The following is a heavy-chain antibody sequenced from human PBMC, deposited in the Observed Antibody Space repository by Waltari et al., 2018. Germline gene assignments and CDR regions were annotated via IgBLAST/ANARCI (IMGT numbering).Heavy chain of an antibody. CDR3: AREMAAVGANDAFDI. Sequence: QVQLVQSGAEVKKPGASVKVSCTASGYTFTSYGISWVRQAPGQGLEWIGWISAYNGNTNYAQKLQVRVTMTTDTSTSTAYMELKSLRSDDTAVYYCAREMAAVGANDAFDIWGQGTMVTVSS. CDR2: ISAYNGNT. J-gene: IGHJ3*02. CDR1: GYTFTSYG. D-gene: IGHD1-26*01. V-gene: IGHV1-18*01.